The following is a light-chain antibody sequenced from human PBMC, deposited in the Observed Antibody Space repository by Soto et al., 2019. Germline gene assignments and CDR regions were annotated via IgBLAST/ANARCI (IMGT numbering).Light chain of an antibody. CDR3: CSYAGSDTYVL. V-gene: IGLV1-47*02. J-gene: IGLJ2*01. Sequence: QSVLTQPPSASGTPGQRVTISCSGSSSNIGTNYVYWYKQLPGTAPKLLIYCNDQRPSGVPDRLSGPKSGTSASLAISGLQAEDEADYYCCSYAGSDTYVLFGGGTKLTVL. CDR2: CND. CDR1: SSNIGTNY.